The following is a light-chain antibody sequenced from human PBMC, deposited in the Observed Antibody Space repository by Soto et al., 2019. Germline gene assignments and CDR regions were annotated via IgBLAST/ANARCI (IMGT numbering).Light chain of an antibody. CDR3: SSYTSSSIDYV. CDR1: SSDVGGYNY. CDR2: EVS. Sequence: QSALTQPASVSGSPGQSITISCTGTSSDVGGYNYVSWYQQHPGKAPKLMIYEVSNRPSGVSNRFSGSKSSNTASLTISGLQAEYEAEYYCSSYTSSSIDYVFGTRTKV. V-gene: IGLV2-14*01. J-gene: IGLJ1*01.